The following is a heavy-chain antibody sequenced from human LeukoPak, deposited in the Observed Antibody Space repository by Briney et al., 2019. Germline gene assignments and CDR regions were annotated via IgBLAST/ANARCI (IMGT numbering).Heavy chain of an antibody. J-gene: IGHJ6*02. Sequence: SETLSLTCAVYGGSFSGYYWSWVRQPPGKGLEWIGYIYYTGQTNYNPSLKSRVTISVDTAKNQFSLKLTSVTAADTAVYYCARVMTSYYYYYGMDVWGQGTTVTVSS. CDR1: GGSFSGYY. CDR3: ARVMTSYYYYYGMDV. V-gene: IGHV4-59*01. D-gene: IGHD3-22*01. CDR2: IYYTGQT.